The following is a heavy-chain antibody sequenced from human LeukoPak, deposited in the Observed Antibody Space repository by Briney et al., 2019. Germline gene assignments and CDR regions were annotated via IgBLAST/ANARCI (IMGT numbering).Heavy chain of an antibody. CDR2: INPNSGGT. V-gene: IGHV1-2*02. J-gene: IGHJ4*02. CDR3: ARSLVVATIGEFDY. Sequence: ASVKVSCKASGYTFTGYHMRWVRQAPGQGLEWMGWINPNSGGTNYAQKFQGRVTMTRDTSITTAYMELSRLRSDDTAVYYCARSLVVATIGEFDYWGQGTLVTVSS. D-gene: IGHD5-12*01. CDR1: GYTFTGYH.